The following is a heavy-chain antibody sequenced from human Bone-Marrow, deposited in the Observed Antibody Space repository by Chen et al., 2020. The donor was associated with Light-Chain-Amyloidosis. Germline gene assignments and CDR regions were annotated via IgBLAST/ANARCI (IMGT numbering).Heavy chain of an antibody. Sequence: EVQLVVSGGGLVQPGRSLRLSCAASGFTFDAYAMHWVRQAPGKGLEWVSGISWNSGSIGYADSVKGRFTISRDNAKNSLYLQMNSLRAEDTALYYCAKAIVPAAIGYFDYWGQGTLVTVSS. CDR2: ISWNSGSI. CDR1: GFTFDAYA. CDR3: AKAIVPAAIGYFDY. D-gene: IGHD2-2*02. J-gene: IGHJ4*02. V-gene: IGHV3-9*01.